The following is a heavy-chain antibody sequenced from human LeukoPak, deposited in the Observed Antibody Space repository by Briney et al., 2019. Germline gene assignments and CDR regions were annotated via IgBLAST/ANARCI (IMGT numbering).Heavy chain of an antibody. Sequence: ASVKVSCKASGYTFTSYYMHWVRQAPGQGLEWMGIINPSGGSTSYAQKFQGRVTMTRDTSTSTVYMELSSLRSEDTAVYYCAREPRRSTYYYGSGSYRDPFDYWGQGTLVTVSS. CDR2: INPSGGST. V-gene: IGHV1-46*01. CDR1: GYTFTSYY. D-gene: IGHD3-10*01. CDR3: AREPRRSTYYYGSGSYRDPFDY. J-gene: IGHJ4*02.